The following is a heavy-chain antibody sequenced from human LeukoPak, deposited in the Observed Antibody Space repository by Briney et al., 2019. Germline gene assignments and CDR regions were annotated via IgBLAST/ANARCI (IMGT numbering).Heavy chain of an antibody. CDR3: AGSSYIGLDF. J-gene: IGHJ4*02. Sequence: SETLSLTCAVSGGSISSGGYSWSWIRQPPGKGLEWIGYIYHSGSTYYNPSLKSRVTISADTSKNQFSLRLSSVTAADTAVYYCAGSSYIGLDFWGQGTLVTVSS. D-gene: IGHD3-22*01. CDR2: IYHSGST. V-gene: IGHV4-30-2*01. CDR1: GGSISSGGYS.